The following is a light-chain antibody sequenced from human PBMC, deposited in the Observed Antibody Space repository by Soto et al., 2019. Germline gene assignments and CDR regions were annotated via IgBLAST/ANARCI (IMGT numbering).Light chain of an antibody. CDR3: QQYRT. J-gene: IGKJ1*01. CDR2: GAS. CDR1: QSVSRN. Sequence: EIVLTQSPVTLSVSPGERATLSCRASQSVSRNLAWYQQKPGQAPRLLIYGASTRANGVPARFSGGGSGTEFTLTISSLQSEDFALYYCQQYRTFGQGTKVEIK. V-gene: IGKV3-15*01.